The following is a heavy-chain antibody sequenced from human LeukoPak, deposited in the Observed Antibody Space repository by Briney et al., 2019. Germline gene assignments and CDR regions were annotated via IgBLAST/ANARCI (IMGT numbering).Heavy chain of an antibody. CDR3: ARGPGAFDI. CDR2: INSDGSST. CDR1: GFMFSSYW. D-gene: IGHD2-2*01. V-gene: IGHV3-74*01. J-gene: IGHJ3*02. Sequence: GGALRLSCVASGFMFSSYWMNWVREAPGKGLVWVSRINSDGSSTSYADSVKGRFTISRDNAKNTLFLQMNSLRAEDTAVYYCARGPGAFDIWGQGTMVTVSS.